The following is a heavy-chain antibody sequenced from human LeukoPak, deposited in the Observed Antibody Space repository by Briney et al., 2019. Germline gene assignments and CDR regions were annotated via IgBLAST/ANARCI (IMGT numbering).Heavy chain of an antibody. J-gene: IGHJ6*02. V-gene: IGHV3-33*01. CDR2: IWYDGSNK. CDR3: ARERTYYYYGMDV. CDR1: GFTFSSYG. Sequence: GGSLRLSCAASGFTFSSYGMHWVRQAPGKGLEWVVVIWYDGSNKYYADSVKGRFTISRDNSKNTLYLQMNSLRAEDTAVYYCARERTYYYYGMDVWGQGTTVTVSS.